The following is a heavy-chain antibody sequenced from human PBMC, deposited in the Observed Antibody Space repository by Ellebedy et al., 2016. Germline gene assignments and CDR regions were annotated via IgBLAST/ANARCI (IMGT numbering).Heavy chain of an antibody. D-gene: IGHD4-17*01. CDR3: YYGHYSGF. Sequence: GGSLRLXCTASGFNFNTFFMSWVRQAPGKGLEWVSTISAGSDTTRLADSVKGRFTISRDNSRYTLYLQMDSLTAADTAVYYCYYGHYSGFWGQGTLVTVSS. J-gene: IGHJ4*02. CDR1: GFNFNTFF. V-gene: IGHV3-23*01. CDR2: ISAGSDTT.